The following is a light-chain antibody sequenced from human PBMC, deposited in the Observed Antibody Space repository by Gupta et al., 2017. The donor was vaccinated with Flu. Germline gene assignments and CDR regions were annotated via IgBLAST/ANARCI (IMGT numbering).Light chain of an antibody. CDR2: WAS. CDR1: QSVLYRSNNKNY. V-gene: IGKV4-1*01. CDR3: QQEHNTPVK. J-gene: IGKJ4*02. Sequence: DIVMNQSPDSLAVSLGERATINCRSSQSVLYRSNNKNYVAWYQQKPGQPPNLLICWASTREYGAPDRMSSRGSGAGFSLISSRRQADDVVVYCSQQEHNTPVKFGSGTKVDIK.